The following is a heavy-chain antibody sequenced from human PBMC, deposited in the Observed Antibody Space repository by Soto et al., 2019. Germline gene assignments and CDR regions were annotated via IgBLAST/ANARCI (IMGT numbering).Heavy chain of an antibody. J-gene: IGHJ3*02. CDR1: GNTFPSHG. V-gene: IGHV1-18*01. Sequence: ASVKVSCKASGNTFPSHGISWVRQAPGQGLEWMGWISAYNDYTNYAQKLQGRVSMTTDTSTSTAYMELRSLRSDDTAVYYCARWDCSSTSCRSNAFDIWGQGTMVTVSS. CDR2: ISAYNDYT. CDR3: ARWDCSSTSCRSNAFDI. D-gene: IGHD2-2*01.